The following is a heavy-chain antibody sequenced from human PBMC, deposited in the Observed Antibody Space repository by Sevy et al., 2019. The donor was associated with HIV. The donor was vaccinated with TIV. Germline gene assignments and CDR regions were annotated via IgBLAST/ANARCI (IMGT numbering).Heavy chain of an antibody. D-gene: IGHD3-22*01. J-gene: IGHJ4*02. CDR3: AITTGDSSGFDY. V-gene: IGHV1-8*01. CDR2: MNPNSGNT. CDR1: GYTFTSYD. Sequence: ASVKVSCKASGYTFTSYDINWVRQATGQGLEWMGWMNPNSGNTGCAQKFQGRVTMTKNTSISTAYMELSSLRSEDTAVYYWAITTGDSSGFDYWGQGTLVTVSS.